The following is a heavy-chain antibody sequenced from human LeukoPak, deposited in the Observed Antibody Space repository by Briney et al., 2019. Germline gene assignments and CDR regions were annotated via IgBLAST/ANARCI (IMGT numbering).Heavy chain of an antibody. Sequence: PSETLALTFAVHGGSFNGYYWSWIRQPPGKGLEWIGEINHSGSTNYNPSLKSRVTISVDTTQHQFSLKLSAVTAGHRAGYYCARGLWDTAMVTVDYWGQGNLVTVSS. D-gene: IGHD5-18*01. CDR3: ARGLWDTAMVTVDY. CDR1: GGSFNGYY. J-gene: IGHJ4*02. V-gene: IGHV4-34*01. CDR2: INHSGST.